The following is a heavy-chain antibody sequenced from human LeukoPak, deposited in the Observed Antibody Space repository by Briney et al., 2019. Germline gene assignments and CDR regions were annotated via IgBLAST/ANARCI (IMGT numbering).Heavy chain of an antibody. V-gene: IGHV1-18*01. J-gene: IGHJ6*03. Sequence: ASVKVSCKASGGTFSSYAISWVRQAPGQGLEWMGWISAYNGNTNYAQKLQGRVTMTTDTSTSTAYMELRSLRSDDTAVYYCARAEWYSSSWYAYYYYYMDVWGKETTVTVSS. CDR3: ARAEWYSSSWYAYYYYYMDV. D-gene: IGHD6-13*01. CDR1: GGTFSSYA. CDR2: ISAYNGNT.